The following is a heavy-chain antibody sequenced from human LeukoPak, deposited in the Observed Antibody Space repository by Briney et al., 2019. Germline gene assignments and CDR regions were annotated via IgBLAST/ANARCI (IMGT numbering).Heavy chain of an antibody. CDR2: ISGNGGST. CDR3: AKESPVFDY. V-gene: IGHV3-23*01. J-gene: IGHJ4*02. Sequence: GGSLRLSCAASGFTFISYAMSWVRQAPGKGLEWVSVISGNGGSTHYADSAKGRFTISRDNYKNTLYLQMSSLRAEDTAVYYCAKESPVFDYWGQGTLVTVSS. CDR1: GFTFISYA.